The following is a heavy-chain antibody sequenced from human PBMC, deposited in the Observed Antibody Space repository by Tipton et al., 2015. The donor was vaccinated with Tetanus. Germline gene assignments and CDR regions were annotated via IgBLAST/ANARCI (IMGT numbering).Heavy chain of an antibody. CDR1: GGSISSGGYY. Sequence: TLSLTCTVSGGSISSGGYYWSWIRQHPGKGLEWIGYIYYSGSTYYNPSLKSRVTISVDTSKNQFSLKLSSVTAADTAVYYCARVPGDYTPFDYWGQGTLVTVSS. CDR3: ARVPGDYTPFDY. CDR2: IYYSGST. V-gene: IGHV4-31*03. D-gene: IGHD4-17*01. J-gene: IGHJ4*02.